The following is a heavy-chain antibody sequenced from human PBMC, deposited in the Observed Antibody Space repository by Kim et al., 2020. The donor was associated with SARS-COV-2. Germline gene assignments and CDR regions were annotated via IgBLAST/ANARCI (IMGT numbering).Heavy chain of an antibody. CDR3: ATVPPAYYDILTGYYRTEYGMDV. D-gene: IGHD3-9*01. Sequence: ASVKVSCKVSGYTLTELSMHWVRQAPGKGLEWMGGFDPEDGETIYAQKFQGRVTMTEDTSTDTAYMELSSLRSEDTAVYYCATVPPAYYDILTGYYRTEYGMDVWGQGTTVTVSS. CDR2: FDPEDGET. V-gene: IGHV1-24*01. CDR1: GYTLTELS. J-gene: IGHJ6*02.